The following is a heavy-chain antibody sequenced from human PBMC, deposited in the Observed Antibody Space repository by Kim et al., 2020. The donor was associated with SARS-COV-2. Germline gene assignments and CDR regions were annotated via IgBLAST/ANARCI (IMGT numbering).Heavy chain of an antibody. Sequence: SETLSLTCTVSGGSISSSSYYWGWIRQPPGKGLEWIGSIYYSGSTYYNPSLKSRVTISVDTSKNQFSLKLSSVTAADTAVYYCARHKWEYSHPTHWFDPWGQGTLVTVSS. V-gene: IGHV4-39*01. D-gene: IGHD1-26*01. CDR3: ARHKWEYSHPTHWFDP. J-gene: IGHJ5*02. CDR1: GGSISSSSYY. CDR2: IYYSGST.